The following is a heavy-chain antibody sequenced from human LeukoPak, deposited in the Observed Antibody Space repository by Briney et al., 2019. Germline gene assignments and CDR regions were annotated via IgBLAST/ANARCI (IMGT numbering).Heavy chain of an antibody. CDR3: AKGDYGDYAYYFDY. V-gene: IGHV3-23*01. CDR2: ISGSGGST. Sequence: GSLRLSYAASGFTFSSYAMSWVRQAPGKGLEWVSAISGSGGSTYYADSVKGRFTISRDNSKNTLYLQMNGLRAEDTAVYYCAKGDYGDYAYYFDYWGQGTLVTVSS. J-gene: IGHJ4*02. CDR1: GFTFSSYA. D-gene: IGHD4-17*01.